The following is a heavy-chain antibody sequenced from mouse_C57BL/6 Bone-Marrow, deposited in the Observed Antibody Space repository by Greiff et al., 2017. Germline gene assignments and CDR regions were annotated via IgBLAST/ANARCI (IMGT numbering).Heavy chain of an antibody. D-gene: IGHD2-5*01. CDR1: GFNIKNTY. CDR2: IDPANGNT. J-gene: IGHJ3*01. Sequence: EVQLQQSVAELVRPGASVKLSCTASGFNIKNTYMHWVKQRPEQGLEWIGRIDPANGNTKYAPQFPGKATITADTSSNTSYLQLSSLTSEYTAIYYCAATYYSNYDWFAYWGQGTLVTVSA. CDR3: AATYYSNYDWFAY. V-gene: IGHV14-3*01.